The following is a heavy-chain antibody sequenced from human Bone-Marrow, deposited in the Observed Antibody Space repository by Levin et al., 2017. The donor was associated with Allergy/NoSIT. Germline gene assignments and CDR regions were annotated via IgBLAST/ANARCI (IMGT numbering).Heavy chain of an antibody. J-gene: IGHJ4*02. Sequence: GGSLRLSCTASGFTFSDAWMSWLRQVPGKGLESVANIKQDGSVKNYVDSVKGRFTISRDNTKNSLYVEMNSLRAEDTAVYYCVRTSRSVSIDNWGQGTLVTVSS. CDR2: IKQDGSVK. V-gene: IGHV3-7*01. CDR1: GFTFSDAW. D-gene: IGHD3-3*01. CDR3: VRTSRSVSIDN.